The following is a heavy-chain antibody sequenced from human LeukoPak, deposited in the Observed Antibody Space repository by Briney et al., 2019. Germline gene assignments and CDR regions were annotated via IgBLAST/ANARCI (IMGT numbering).Heavy chain of an antibody. CDR2: IRSKAYGGTT. Sequence: PGGSLRLSCTASGFTFGDYAMSWVRQAPGKGLEWVGFIRSKAYGGTTEYAASVKGRFTISRDDSKSIAYLQMNSLKTEDTAVYYCTSRRGSRYGYYFDYWGQGTLVTVSS. CDR1: GFTFGDYA. V-gene: IGHV3-49*04. CDR3: TSRRGSRYGYYFDY. J-gene: IGHJ4*02. D-gene: IGHD5-18*01.